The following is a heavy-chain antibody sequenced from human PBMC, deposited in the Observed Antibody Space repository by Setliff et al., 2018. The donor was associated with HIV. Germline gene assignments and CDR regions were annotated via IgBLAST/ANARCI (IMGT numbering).Heavy chain of an antibody. Sequence: SETLSLTCTVSGGSISSHYWSWIRQPAGKGLEWIGRIYASGSANYNPSLKSRVTISVDTSKNQFSLKLSSVTAADTAVYYCARLPGTTSPHVGWFDPWGQGTLVTVSS. CDR1: GGSISSHY. CDR2: IYASGSA. D-gene: IGHD1-7*01. V-gene: IGHV4-4*07. J-gene: IGHJ5*02. CDR3: ARLPGTTSPHVGWFDP.